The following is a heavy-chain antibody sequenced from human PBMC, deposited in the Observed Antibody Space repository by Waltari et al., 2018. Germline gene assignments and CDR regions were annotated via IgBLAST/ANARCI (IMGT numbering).Heavy chain of an antibody. CDR2: IRYDGSNK. D-gene: IGHD2-21*01. CDR1: GFTFSSYG. CDR3: AKSGPPRVNYYYMDV. J-gene: IGHJ6*03. V-gene: IGHV3-30*02. Sequence: QVQLVESGGGAVQPGGSLRLSCAASGFTFSSYGMHWVRQAPGKGLEWVAFIRYDGSNKYYADSVKGRFTISRDNSKNTLYLQMNSLRAEDTAVYYCAKSGPPRVNYYYMDVWGKGTTVTVSS.